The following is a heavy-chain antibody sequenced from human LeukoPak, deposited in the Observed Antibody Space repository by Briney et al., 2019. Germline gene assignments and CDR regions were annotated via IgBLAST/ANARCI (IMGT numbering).Heavy chain of an antibody. J-gene: IGHJ5*02. V-gene: IGHV3-30-3*01. Sequence: GGSLRLSCAASGFTFSSYAMHWVRQAPGKGLEWVAVISYDGSNKYYADSVKGRFTISRDNSKNTLYLQMNSLRAEDTAVYYCARVDCSGGSCYPWGQGTLVTVSS. D-gene: IGHD2-15*01. CDR3: ARVDCSGGSCYP. CDR2: ISYDGSNK. CDR1: GFTFSSYA.